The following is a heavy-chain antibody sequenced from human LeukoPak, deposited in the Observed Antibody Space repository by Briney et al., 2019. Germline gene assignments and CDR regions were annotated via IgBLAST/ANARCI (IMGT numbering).Heavy chain of an antibody. CDR1: GFTFSLYS. CDR2: ISSSSTYI. J-gene: IGHJ4*02. V-gene: IGHV3-21*01. D-gene: IGHD5-12*01. Sequence: PGGSLRLSCAASGFTFSLYSMNWVRQAPGKGLEWVSSISSSSTYIYYADSVKGRFTISRDNAKNSLYLQMNSLRAEDTAVYYCARDDRVATMDYWGQGTLVTVSS. CDR3: ARDDRVATMDY.